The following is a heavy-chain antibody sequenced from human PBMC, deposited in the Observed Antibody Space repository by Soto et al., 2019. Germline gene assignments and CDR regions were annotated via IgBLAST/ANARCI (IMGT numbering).Heavy chain of an antibody. J-gene: IGHJ3*02. CDR2: IWNDGSNK. CDR1: GFTFSSYC. CDR3: ARDRGRYAFDI. Sequence: GGSLRLSCAASGFTFSSYCMRWVRQAPGKGLEWVAVIWNDGSNKYYARSVKGRFTSSRDNSKKTLYLQMNSLRAEDRAVNYCARDRGRYAFDIWGQGTMVTVSS. V-gene: IGHV3-33*01. D-gene: IGHD3-10*01.